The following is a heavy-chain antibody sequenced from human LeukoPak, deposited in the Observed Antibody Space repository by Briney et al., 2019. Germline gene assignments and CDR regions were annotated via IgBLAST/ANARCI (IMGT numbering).Heavy chain of an antibody. CDR1: GFTFSSYG. CDR2: ISYDGSNK. V-gene: IGHV3-30*19. CDR3: ASGIAAAGKNYFDY. J-gene: IGHJ4*02. Sequence: PGGSLRLSCAASGFTFSSYGMHWVRQAPGKGLEWVAVISYDGSNKYYADSVKGRFTISRDNSKNTLYLQMNSLRAEDTAVYYCASGIAAAGKNYFDYWGQGTLVTVSS. D-gene: IGHD6-13*01.